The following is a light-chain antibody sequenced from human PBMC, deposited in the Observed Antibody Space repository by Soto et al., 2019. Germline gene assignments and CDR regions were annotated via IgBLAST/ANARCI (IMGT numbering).Light chain of an antibody. V-gene: IGLV1-44*01. CDR1: SSNIGSNT. CDR2: SNN. J-gene: IGLJ3*02. CDR3: AAWDDSLNGPV. Sequence: QSVLTQPPSASGTPGQRVTISCSGSSSNIGSNTVNWYQQLPGTAPKVLIYSNNQRPSGVPDRFSGSKSGTSASLAISGLQSEDEADYYCAAWDDSLNGPVFGGGTNDRP.